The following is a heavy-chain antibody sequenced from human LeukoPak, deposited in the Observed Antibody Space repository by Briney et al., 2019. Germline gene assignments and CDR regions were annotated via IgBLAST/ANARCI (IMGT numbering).Heavy chain of an antibody. Sequence: GESLKISCKGSGYSFTSYWIGWVRQMPGKGLEWMGIIYPGDSDTRYSASFQGQVTIADDKSTSTAYLQWSSLKASDTAMYYCARPPSIVDTAMVDYWGQGTLVTVSS. CDR2: IYPGDSDT. CDR3: ARPPSIVDTAMVDY. CDR1: GYSFTSYW. D-gene: IGHD5-18*01. J-gene: IGHJ4*02. V-gene: IGHV5-51*01.